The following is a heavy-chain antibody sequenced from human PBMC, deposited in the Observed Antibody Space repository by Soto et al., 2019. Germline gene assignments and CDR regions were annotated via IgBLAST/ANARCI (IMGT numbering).Heavy chain of an antibody. D-gene: IGHD4-17*01. V-gene: IGHV4-31*03. CDR2: IYNSGGT. Sequence: QVQLQESGPGLVKPSQTLSLTCTVSGGSISSGGYYWSWIRQHPGKGLEWIGFIYNSGGTYYNPSLKTRVTISVATSKNQFSLELSFVTAADTAVYYCARQDGDYLDYWGQGALVTVSS. CDR1: GGSISSGGYY. CDR3: ARQDGDYLDY. J-gene: IGHJ4*02.